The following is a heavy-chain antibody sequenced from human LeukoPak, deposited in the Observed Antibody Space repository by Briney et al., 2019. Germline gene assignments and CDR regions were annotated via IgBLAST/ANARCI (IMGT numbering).Heavy chain of an antibody. CDR1: GFVFSDYW. J-gene: IGHJ4*02. Sequence: GGSLRPSCAASGFVFSDYWMHWVRQAPGKGLEWVANVNQDTSERYYVDSVKGRFTISRDNAKNSLYLQMNSLRAEDTAVYYWGRAMKNWAQGTLVPVSS. CDR3: GRAMKN. CDR2: VNQDTSER. V-gene: IGHV3-7*03.